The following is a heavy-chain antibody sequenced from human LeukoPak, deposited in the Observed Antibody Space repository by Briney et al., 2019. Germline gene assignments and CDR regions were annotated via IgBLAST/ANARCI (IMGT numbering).Heavy chain of an antibody. Sequence: SETLSLTCTASGGSISSYYWSWIRQPPGKGLEWIGYIYYSGSTNYNPSLKSRVTISVDTSKNQFSLKLSSVTAADTAVYYCARDSGNYGTNWFDPWGQGTLVTVSS. CDR2: IYYSGST. D-gene: IGHD4-4*01. CDR3: ARDSGNYGTNWFDP. CDR1: GGSISSYY. V-gene: IGHV4-59*01. J-gene: IGHJ5*02.